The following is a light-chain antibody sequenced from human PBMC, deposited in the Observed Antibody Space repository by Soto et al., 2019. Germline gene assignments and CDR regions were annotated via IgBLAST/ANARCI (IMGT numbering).Light chain of an antibody. CDR1: QSVLYSSNNKNY. Sequence: DIVMTQSPDSLAVSLGERATINCKSSQSVLYSSNNKNYLAWYPQKPGQPPKLLINWASTRESGVPDRFSGSGSGTDITLTISSLQADDVAFYYCQQYDCTPPQYTVGQGTKLEIK. CDR2: WAS. CDR3: QQYDCTPPQYT. J-gene: IGKJ2*01. V-gene: IGKV4-1*01.